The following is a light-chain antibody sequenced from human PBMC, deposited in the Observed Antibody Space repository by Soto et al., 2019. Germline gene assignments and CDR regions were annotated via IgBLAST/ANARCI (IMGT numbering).Light chain of an antibody. V-gene: IGKV3-20*01. CDR3: QQCGSSPWT. J-gene: IGKJ1*01. Sequence: ENVLTQSPDTLSLYPGERATLSCRASQSVSSSYLAWYQQKPGQAPRILIYNASSRATGIPDRFSGGGSKTDVALTISRLEPEDFAVYYCQQCGSSPWTFGRGTKVDIK. CDR1: QSVSSSY. CDR2: NAS.